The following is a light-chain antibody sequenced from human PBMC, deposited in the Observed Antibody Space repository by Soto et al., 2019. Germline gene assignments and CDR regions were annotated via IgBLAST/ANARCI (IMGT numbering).Light chain of an antibody. J-gene: IGKJ2*01. CDR1: QSISSW. V-gene: IGKV1-5*01. CDR2: DAS. Sequence: DIQMTQSPSTLSASVGDRVTITCRASQSISSWLAWYQQKPGKAPKLLIYDASSLESGVPSRFSGRGSGTEFTLTISSLQPDDFATYYCQQYNSYPYTFGQGTKVEIK. CDR3: QQYNSYPYT.